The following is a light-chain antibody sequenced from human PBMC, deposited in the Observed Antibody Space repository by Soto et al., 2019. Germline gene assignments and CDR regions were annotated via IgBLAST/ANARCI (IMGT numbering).Light chain of an antibody. CDR2: GAS. CDR3: QKHGNPPTGT. Sequence: VLTQSPATLSVSPGERATLSCRASQSVANSHVAWYQQRRGLPPRLLIYGASNRAPGIPDRFSGSGSGADFTLTTSRLQPEDSELYLCQKHGNPPTGTFGQGTRLEIK. CDR1: QSVANSH. J-gene: IGKJ5*01. V-gene: IGKV3-20*01.